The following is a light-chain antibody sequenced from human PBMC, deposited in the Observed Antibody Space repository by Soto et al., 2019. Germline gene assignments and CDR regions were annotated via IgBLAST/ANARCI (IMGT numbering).Light chain of an antibody. Sequence: QSVLTQPGSVSGSPGQSITISCTGTSSDVGGYNYVSWYQQHPDIAPKLMIYDVTNRPSGVSNRFSGSKSGNTASLTISGLQAEDEADYYCSSYASSSSLVFGTGTKVTVL. CDR1: SSDVGGYNY. CDR2: DVT. J-gene: IGLJ1*01. CDR3: SSYASSSSLV. V-gene: IGLV2-14*03.